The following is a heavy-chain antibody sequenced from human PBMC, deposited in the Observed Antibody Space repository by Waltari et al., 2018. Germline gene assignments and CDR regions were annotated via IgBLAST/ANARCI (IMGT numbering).Heavy chain of an antibody. D-gene: IGHD5-12*01. CDR3: ARGQGRWLHPLGY. CDR1: GGSFSGYY. J-gene: IGHJ4*02. CDR2: INHSGST. V-gene: IGHV4-34*01. Sequence: QVQLQQWGAGLLKPSETLSLTCAVYGGSFSGYYWSWIRQPPGKGLEWIGEINHSGSTNYNPSLKSRVTISVDTSKNQFSLKLSSVTAADTAVYYCARGQGRWLHPLGYWGQGTLVTVSS.